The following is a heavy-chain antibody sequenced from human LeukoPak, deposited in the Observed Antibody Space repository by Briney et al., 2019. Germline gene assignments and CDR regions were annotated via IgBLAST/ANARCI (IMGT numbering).Heavy chain of an antibody. CDR1: GGTFSDYA. CDR2: IIPIFGTI. CDR3: ARGRTYYYGSGSYYKTTWFDP. Sequence: SVKVSCKASGGTFSDYAISWVRQAPGQGLEWMGGIIPIFGTINYGQKFQGRVTMTRNTSISTAYMELSSLRSEDTAVYYCARGRTYYYGSGSYYKTTWFDPWGQGTLVTVSS. V-gene: IGHV1-69*05. J-gene: IGHJ5*02. D-gene: IGHD3-10*01.